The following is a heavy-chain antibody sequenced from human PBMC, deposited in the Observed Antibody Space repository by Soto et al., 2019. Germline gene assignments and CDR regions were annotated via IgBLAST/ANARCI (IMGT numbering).Heavy chain of an antibody. CDR2: IYHSGST. CDR1: SGSISSSNW. CDR3: ARGNIAAAGEFDY. Sequence: SETLSLTCAVSSGSISSSNWWSWVRQPPGKGLEWIGVIYHSGSTNYNPSLKSRVTISVDKSKNQFSLKLSSVTAADTAVYYCARGNIAAAGEFDYWGQGTLVTVSS. V-gene: IGHV4-4*02. D-gene: IGHD6-13*01. J-gene: IGHJ4*02.